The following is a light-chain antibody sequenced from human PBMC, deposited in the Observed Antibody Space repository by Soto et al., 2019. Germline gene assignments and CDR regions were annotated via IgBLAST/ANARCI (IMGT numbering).Light chain of an antibody. CDR2: GAS. CDR1: QSVASN. Sequence: EIVMTQSPASLSVSPGDGATLSCRASQSVASNVAWYQQKPGQGPRLLIHGASTRAVGVPARFSGSGSGTDFPLTISSLQSEDFADYYCQQYHNWPPQYTFGQGTKLQIK. V-gene: IGKV3-15*01. J-gene: IGKJ2*01. CDR3: QQYHNWPPQYT.